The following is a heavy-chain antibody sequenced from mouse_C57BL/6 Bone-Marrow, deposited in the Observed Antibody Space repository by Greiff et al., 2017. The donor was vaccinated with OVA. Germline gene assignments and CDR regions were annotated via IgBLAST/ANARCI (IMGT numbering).Heavy chain of an antibody. Sequence: QVQLQQPGAELVKPGASVKLSCKASGYTFTSYWMHWVKQRPGRGLEWIGRIDTNSGGTKYNEKFKSKATLTVDTSSSTAYMQLSSLTSEDSAVYYCARVLGRYVDVWGTGTTVTVSS. CDR1: GYTFTSYW. CDR3: ARVLGRYVDV. V-gene: IGHV1-62-3*01. J-gene: IGHJ1*03. CDR2: IDTNSGGT.